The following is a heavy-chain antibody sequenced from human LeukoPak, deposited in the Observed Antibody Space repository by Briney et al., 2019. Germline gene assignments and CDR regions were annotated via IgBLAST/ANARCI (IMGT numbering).Heavy chain of an antibody. CDR3: ARGPLVWFGEFIS. V-gene: IGHV3-30*04. CDR1: GFTFSSYA. CDR2: ISYDGSNK. J-gene: IGHJ4*02. Sequence: GRSLRLSCAASGFTFSSYAMHWVRQAPGKGLEWVAVISYDGSNKYYADSVKGRFTISRDNSKNTLYLQMNGLRAEDTAVYYCARGPLVWFGEFISWGQGTLVTVSS. D-gene: IGHD3-10*01.